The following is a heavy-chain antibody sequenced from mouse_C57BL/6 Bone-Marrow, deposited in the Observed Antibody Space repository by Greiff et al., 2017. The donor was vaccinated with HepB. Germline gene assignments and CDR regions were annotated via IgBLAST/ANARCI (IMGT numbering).Heavy chain of an antibody. CDR1: GYAFTNYL. D-gene: IGHD2-3*01. J-gene: IGHJ3*01. V-gene: IGHV1-54*01. CDR2: INPGSGGT. CDR3: SSIVFGYYVCSFAY. Sequence: VQLQQSGAELVRPGTSVKVSCKASGYAFTNYLIEWVKQRPGQGLEWIGVINPGSGGTNYNEKFKGKATLTAAKSSSTAYMQLSSLTSEYSAVYLCSSIVFGYYVCSFAYWGQGTLVTVSA.